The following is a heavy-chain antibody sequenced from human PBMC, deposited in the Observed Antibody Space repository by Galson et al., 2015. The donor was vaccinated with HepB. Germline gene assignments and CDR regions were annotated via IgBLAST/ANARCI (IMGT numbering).Heavy chain of an antibody. CDR3: ARSYDSSDAFDI. V-gene: IGHV1-2*06. D-gene: IGHD6-6*01. Sequence: SCKASGYTFTGYYMHWVRQAPGQGLEWMGRINPNSGGTNYAQKFQGGVTMARDTSTSTVYMELSRLRSEDTAVYYCARSYDSSDAFDIWGQGTMVTVSS. J-gene: IGHJ3*02. CDR1: GYTFTGYY. CDR2: INPNSGGT.